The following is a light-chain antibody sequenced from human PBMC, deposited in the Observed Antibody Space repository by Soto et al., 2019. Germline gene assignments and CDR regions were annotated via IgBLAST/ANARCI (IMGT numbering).Light chain of an antibody. V-gene: IGKV1-39*01. CDR1: QSISYY. CDR2: AAF. CDR3: QQSYSTPPWP. Sequence: DIQMTQSPSSLSASVGDRVTITCRASQSISYYLNWYQQKPGKAPTLLIYAAFSLQIGVPSRFSGSGSGTDFTLTISSLQLEDFATYYCQQSYSTPPWPFGQGTKVEIK. J-gene: IGKJ1*01.